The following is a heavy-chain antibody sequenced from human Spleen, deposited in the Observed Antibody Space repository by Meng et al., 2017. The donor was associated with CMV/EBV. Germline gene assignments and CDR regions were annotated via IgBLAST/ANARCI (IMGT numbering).Heavy chain of an antibody. J-gene: IGHJ6*02. CDR2: IWYDGTNK. V-gene: IGHV3-33*03. D-gene: IGHD2-2*01. Sequence: GESLKISCAASGFTFTTYGMHWVRQAPGKGLEWVAVIWYDGTNKYYTDSVRCRFTISRDNAKNTLYLQMNSLRVEDMAVYYCANLLRDIVVVPILYYYYGMDVWGQGTTVTVSS. CDR3: ANLLRDIVVVPILYYYYGMDV. CDR1: GFTFTTYG.